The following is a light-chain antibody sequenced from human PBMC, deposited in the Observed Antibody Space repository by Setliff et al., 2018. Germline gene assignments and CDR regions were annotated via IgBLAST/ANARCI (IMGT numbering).Light chain of an antibody. CDR3: SSHGGSNNWSV. Sequence: QSVLAQPPSASGTPGQRVTISCSGSNSNIGSRSVNWYQQLPGTAPKLLIYKNNQRPSGVPDRFSGSKSGTSASLAIGGLQSEDEADYYCSSHGGSNNWSVFGTGTKVTVL. CDR2: KNN. CDR1: NSNIGSRS. J-gene: IGLJ1*01. V-gene: IGLV1-44*01.